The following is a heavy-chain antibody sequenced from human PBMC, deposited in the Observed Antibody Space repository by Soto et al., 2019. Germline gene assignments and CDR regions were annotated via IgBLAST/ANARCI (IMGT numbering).Heavy chain of an antibody. CDR1: GGSISSYY. D-gene: IGHD2-2*01. Sequence: SETLSLTCTVSGGSISSYYWSWIRQPPGKGLEWIGYIYYSGSTNYNPSLKSRVTISVDTSKNQFSLKLSSVTAADTAVYYCARVVVVPAAHNWFDPWGQGTLVTVS. V-gene: IGHV4-59*01. CDR2: IYYSGST. J-gene: IGHJ5*02. CDR3: ARVVVVPAAHNWFDP.